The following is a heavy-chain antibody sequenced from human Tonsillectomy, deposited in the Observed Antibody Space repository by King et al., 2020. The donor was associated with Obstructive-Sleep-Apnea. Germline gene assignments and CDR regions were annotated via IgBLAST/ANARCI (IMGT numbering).Heavy chain of an antibody. V-gene: IGHV4-4*07. CDR1: GGSIRSYY. Sequence: QLQESGPGLVKPSETLSLTCIVSGGSIRSYYWSWIRQSAGKGLEWIGRIYSDGTTHYNSSLRIRVTMSVHPSNNHLSLNLTSVTAADTAIYYCAKDSIVGATDWFDPWGQGTLVTVSS. D-gene: IGHD1-26*01. CDR3: AKDSIVGATDWFDP. CDR2: IYSDGTT. J-gene: IGHJ5*01.